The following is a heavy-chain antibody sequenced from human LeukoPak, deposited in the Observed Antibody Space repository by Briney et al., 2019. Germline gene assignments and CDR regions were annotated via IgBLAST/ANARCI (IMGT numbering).Heavy chain of an antibody. J-gene: IGHJ4*02. CDR3: ARAWYSSSSYGY. Sequence: ASVKVSCKASGYTFTSYDINWVRQATGQGLEWMGWMNPNSGNTGYAQKFQGRVTMTRNTSLSTVYMELSSLRSEDTAVYYCARAWYSSSSYGYWGQGTLVTVSS. V-gene: IGHV1-8*01. D-gene: IGHD6-6*01. CDR1: GYTFTSYD. CDR2: MNPNSGNT.